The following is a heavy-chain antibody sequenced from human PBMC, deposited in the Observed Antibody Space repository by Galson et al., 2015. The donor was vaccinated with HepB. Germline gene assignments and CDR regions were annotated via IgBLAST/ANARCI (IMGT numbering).Heavy chain of an antibody. J-gene: IGHJ4*01. CDR1: GGTLSTYG. CDR2: IIPMLDIT. Sequence: SVKVSCKASGGTLSTYGLSWVRQAPGQGLEWLGRIIPMLDITDFAQTFQGRVSITADRSTSTAYIEMRSLKSDDTAVYYCATDPPETEDDDDSGTSDYWGQGTLVTVSS. CDR3: ATDPPETEDDDDSGTSDY. D-gene: IGHD1-14*01. V-gene: IGHV1-69*04.